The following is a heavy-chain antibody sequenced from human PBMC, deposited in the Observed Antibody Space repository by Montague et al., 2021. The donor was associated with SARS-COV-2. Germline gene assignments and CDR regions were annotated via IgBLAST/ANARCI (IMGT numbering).Heavy chain of an antibody. CDR2: IYYSGNT. V-gene: IGHV4-39*01. CDR3: ASLGSPAYCGGECYLRDYGTDV. D-gene: IGHD2-21*01. J-gene: IGHJ6*02. Sequence: SETLSLTCTVSGGSITSSAYFWSWIRQSPGKGLEWIGSIYYSGNTYYNPSLKSRLTISMDTSKSQVSLKINSVTAADMAVYFCASLGSPAYCGGECYLRDYGTDVWGQGTRVTVSS. CDR1: GGSITSSAYF.